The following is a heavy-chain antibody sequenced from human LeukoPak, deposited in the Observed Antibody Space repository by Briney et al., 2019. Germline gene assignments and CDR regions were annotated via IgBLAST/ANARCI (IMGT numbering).Heavy chain of an antibody. CDR1: GSGFTFGNFA. D-gene: IGHD3-16*01. CDR2: ISGSGYYT. CDR3: AKDGSWGDYYFYFYMDV. V-gene: IGHV3-23*01. Sequence: GGSLRLSCEVSGSGFTFGNFAMSWVRQAPGKGLEWVSGISGSGYYTYYADSVKGRFTISRDNSKNTLYIQMNSLRAEDTAVYYCAKDGSWGDYYFYFYMDVWGKGTTVTVSS. J-gene: IGHJ6*03.